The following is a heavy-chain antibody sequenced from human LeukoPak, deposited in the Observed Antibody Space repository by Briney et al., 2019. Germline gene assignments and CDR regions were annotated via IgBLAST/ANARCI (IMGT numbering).Heavy chain of an antibody. D-gene: IGHD6-6*01. J-gene: IGHJ3*02. CDR2: IYTSGST. CDR1: GGSISSGSYY. Sequence: PSQTLSLTCTVSGGSISSGSYYWSWIRQPAGKGLEWIGRIYTSGSTNYNPSLKSRVTISVDTSKNQFSLKLSSVTAADTAVYYCARDRGKQLVPTFNAFDIWGQGTMVTVSS. CDR3: ARDRGKQLVPTFNAFDI. V-gene: IGHV4-61*02.